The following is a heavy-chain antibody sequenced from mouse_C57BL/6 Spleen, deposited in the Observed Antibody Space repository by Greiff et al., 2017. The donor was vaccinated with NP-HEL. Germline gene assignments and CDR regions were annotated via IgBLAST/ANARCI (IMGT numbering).Heavy chain of an antibody. Sequence: VQRVESGAELVKPGASVKISCKASGYAFSSYWMNWVKQRPGKGLEWIGQIYPGDGDTNYNGKFKGKATLTADKSSSTAYMQLSSLTSEDSAVYFCARYRSDYFDYWGQGTTLTVSS. CDR1: GYAFSSYW. D-gene: IGHD3-1*01. V-gene: IGHV1-80*01. CDR3: ARYRSDYFDY. CDR2: IYPGDGDT. J-gene: IGHJ2*01.